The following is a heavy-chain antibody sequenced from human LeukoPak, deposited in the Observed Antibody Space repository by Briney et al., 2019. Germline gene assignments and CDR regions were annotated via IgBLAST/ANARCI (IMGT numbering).Heavy chain of an antibody. CDR3: ARVKGSRAPVVVVTAIHSGVFDY. D-gene: IGHD2-21*02. Sequence: GGSLRLSCAASGFTFSSYSMNWVRQAPGKGLEWVSSTSSSSSYIYYADSVKGRFTISRDNAKNSLYLQMNSLRAEDTAVYYCARVKGSRAPVVVVTAIHSGVFDYWGQGTLVTVSS. CDR2: TSSSSSYI. CDR1: GFTFSSYS. V-gene: IGHV3-21*01. J-gene: IGHJ4*02.